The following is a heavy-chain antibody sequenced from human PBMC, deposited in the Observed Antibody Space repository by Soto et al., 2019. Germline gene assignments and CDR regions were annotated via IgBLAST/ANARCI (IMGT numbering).Heavy chain of an antibody. CDR2: IDSSGNTI. J-gene: IGHJ6*01. CDR3: ARLQLVDWLFINIDLYRMDV. Sequence: EVQLVESGGGLVQPGGSLRLSCSSSGFTFSSHSMNWVRQAPGKGLEWVARIDSSGNTIYYADSVKGRFAVSRDNANSSLFLQMNSLRDQDTVVYYCARLQLVDWLFINIDLYRMDVW. CDR1: GFTFSSHS. V-gene: IGHV3-48*02. D-gene: IGHD6-13*01.